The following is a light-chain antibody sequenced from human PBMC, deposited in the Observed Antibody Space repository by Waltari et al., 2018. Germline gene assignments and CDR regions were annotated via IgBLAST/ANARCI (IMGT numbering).Light chain of an antibody. CDR1: QSISDY. CDR2: AAS. Sequence: DIQMTQSPSSLSASVGDRVTITCRASQSISDYLNWYQQKPGKAPKLLIYAASNLESGVPSRFSGSGSGTDFTLTISGLQPEDFAVYYCQQYNDWPYTFGQGTKLEI. J-gene: IGKJ2*01. V-gene: IGKV1-39*01. CDR3: QQYNDWPYT.